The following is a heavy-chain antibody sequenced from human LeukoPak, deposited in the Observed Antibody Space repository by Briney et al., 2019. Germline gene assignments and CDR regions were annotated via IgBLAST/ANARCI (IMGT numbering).Heavy chain of an antibody. CDR1: GFTVSSNY. V-gene: IGHV3-66*01. D-gene: IGHD2-2*01. J-gene: IGHJ6*02. CDR3: ARELLPDIVVVPAAMPTPYYYYGMDV. CDR2: IYSGGST. Sequence: GGSLRLSCAASGFTVSSNYMSWVRQAPGKGLEWVSVIYSGGSTYYADSVKGRFTISRDNSKNTLYLQMNSLRAEDTAVYYCARELLPDIVVVPAAMPTPYYYYGMDVWGQGNTVTVSS.